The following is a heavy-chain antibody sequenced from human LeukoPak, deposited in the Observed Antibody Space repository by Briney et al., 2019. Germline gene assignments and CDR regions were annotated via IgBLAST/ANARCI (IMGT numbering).Heavy chain of an antibody. CDR1: GYSISSGYY. J-gene: IGHJ5*02. D-gene: IGHD2-2*01. CDR2: IYHSGST. CDR3: ARQLPEFDP. Sequence: PSETVSLTCTVSGYSISSGYYWGWIRQPPGKGLEWIGSIYHSGSTYYNPSLKSRVTISVDTSKNQFSLKLSSVTAADTAVYYCARQLPEFDPWGQGTLVTVSS. V-gene: IGHV4-38-2*02.